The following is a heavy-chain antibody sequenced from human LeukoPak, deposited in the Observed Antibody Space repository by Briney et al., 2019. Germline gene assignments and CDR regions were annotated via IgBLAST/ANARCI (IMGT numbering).Heavy chain of an antibody. V-gene: IGHV1-69*04. CDR3: ARDLNSINFWSGYFAN. Sequence: SVKVSCKASGGTFSSYAISWVRQAPGQGLEWMGRIIPILGIANYAQKFQGRVTITADKSTSTAYMELSSLRSEDTAVYYCARDLNSINFWSGYFANWGQGTLVTVSS. CDR2: IIPILGIA. J-gene: IGHJ4*02. CDR1: GGTFSSYA. D-gene: IGHD3-3*01.